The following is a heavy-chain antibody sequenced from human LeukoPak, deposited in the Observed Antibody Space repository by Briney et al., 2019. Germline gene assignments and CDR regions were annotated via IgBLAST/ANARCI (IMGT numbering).Heavy chain of an antibody. J-gene: IGHJ4*02. V-gene: IGHV3-53*05. Sequence: GGSLRLSCAASGFTVSSNYMSWVRQAPGKGLEWVSVIYSGGSTYYADSVKGRFTISRDNSKYTLFLQMNSLRAEDTAVYYCARDPDSSGWYRFDYWGQGTLVTVSS. CDR3: ARDPDSSGWYRFDY. D-gene: IGHD6-19*01. CDR1: GFTVSSNY. CDR2: IYSGGST.